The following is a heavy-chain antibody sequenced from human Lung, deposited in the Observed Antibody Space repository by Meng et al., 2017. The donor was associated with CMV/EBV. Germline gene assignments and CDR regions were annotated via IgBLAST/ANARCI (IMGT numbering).Heavy chain of an antibody. J-gene: IGHJ4*02. Sequence: GESXKISCAASGLTFSGSAMSWVRQAPGKGLEWVSTISGSGSTTYYADSVKGRFTISRDNSKKTVFLQMNSLRVEDTAVYYCANDLFMVRGVTRNPLDFWGQGXLVTVSS. V-gene: IGHV3-23*01. D-gene: IGHD3-10*01. CDR3: ANDLFMVRGVTRNPLDF. CDR1: GLTFSGSA. CDR2: ISGSGSTT.